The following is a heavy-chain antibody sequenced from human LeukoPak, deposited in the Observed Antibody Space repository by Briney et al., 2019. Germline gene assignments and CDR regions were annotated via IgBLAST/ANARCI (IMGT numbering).Heavy chain of an antibody. CDR2: ISSSSSYI. CDR1: GFTFSSYS. J-gene: IGHJ4*02. V-gene: IGHV3-21*01. CDR3: ARYGSGWTYYFDY. Sequence: PGGSLRLSCAASGFTFSSYSMNWVRQAPGKGLEWVSSISSSSSYIYYADSVKGRFTISRDNAKNSLYLQMNSLRAEDTAVYYCARYGSGWTYYFDYWGQGTLVTVSS. D-gene: IGHD6-19*01.